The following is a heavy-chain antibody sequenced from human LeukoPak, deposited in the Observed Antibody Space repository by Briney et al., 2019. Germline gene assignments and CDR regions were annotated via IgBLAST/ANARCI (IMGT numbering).Heavy chain of an antibody. J-gene: IGHJ4*02. CDR3: AREHRQQWLVAFDY. CDR2: ISSSGSTI. D-gene: IGHD6-19*01. CDR1: GFTFSDYY. V-gene: IGHV3-11*01. Sequence: PGGSLRLSCAASGFTFSDYYMSWIRQAPGKGLEWASYISSSGSTIYYADSVKGRFTISRDNAKNSLYLQMNSLRAEDTAVYYCAREHRQQWLVAFDYWGQGTLVTVSS.